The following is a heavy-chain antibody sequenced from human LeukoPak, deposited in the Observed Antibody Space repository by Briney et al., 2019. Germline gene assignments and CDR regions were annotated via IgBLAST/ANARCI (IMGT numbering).Heavy chain of an antibody. CDR1: GFTFSSYA. CDR3: ARAEVATPSPGYYYFDY. V-gene: IGHV3-64*01. CDR2: ISSNGGST. J-gene: IGHJ4*02. D-gene: IGHD5-12*01. Sequence: GGSLRLSCAASGFTFSSYAMHWVRQAPGKGLEYVSAISSNGGSTYYANSVKGRFTISRDNSKNTLYLQMGSLRAEDTAVYYCARAEVATPSPGYYYFDYWGQGTLVTVSS.